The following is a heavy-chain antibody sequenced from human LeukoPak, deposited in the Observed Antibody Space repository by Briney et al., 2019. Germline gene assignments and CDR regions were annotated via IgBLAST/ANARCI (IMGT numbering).Heavy chain of an antibody. CDR3: ARGEYSSSWNNNHGFDP. CDR2: ISYDGSNK. CDR1: GFTFSSYD. V-gene: IGHV3-30-3*01. Sequence: GGSLRLSCAASGFTFSSYDMHWVRQAPGKGLEGVAGISYDGSNKYYADSVKGRFTISRDNSKNTPYLQMNSLRAEDTAVYYCARGEYSSSWNNNHGFDPWGQGTLVTVSS. J-gene: IGHJ5*02. D-gene: IGHD6-13*01.